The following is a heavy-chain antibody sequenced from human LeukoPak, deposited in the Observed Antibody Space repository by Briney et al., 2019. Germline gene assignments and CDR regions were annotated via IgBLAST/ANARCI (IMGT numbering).Heavy chain of an antibody. V-gene: IGHV4-59*01. J-gene: IGHJ5*02. D-gene: IGHD6-13*01. CDR3: ARDDSGTWYNWFDP. CDR2: IYHSGST. Sequence: SETLSLTCTVSGGSISSYYWSWIRQPPGKGLEWIGYIYHSGSTNYNPSLKSRVTISVDTSKNQFSLKLSSVTAADTAVYYCARDDSGTWYNWFDPWGQGTLVTVSS. CDR1: GGSISSYY.